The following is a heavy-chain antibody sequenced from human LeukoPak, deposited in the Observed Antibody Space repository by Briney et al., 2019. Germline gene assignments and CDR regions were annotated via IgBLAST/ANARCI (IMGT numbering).Heavy chain of an antibody. CDR1: GGTFSSYA. Sequence: ASVKVSCKASGGTFSSYAISWVRQAPGQGLEWMGRIIPILGIANYAQKFQGRVTITADKSTSTAYMELSSLRSEDTAVYYCAGDRVAAAAPEWFDPWGQGTLVTVSS. CDR2: IIPILGIA. J-gene: IGHJ5*02. V-gene: IGHV1-69*04. CDR3: AGDRVAAAAPEWFDP. D-gene: IGHD6-13*01.